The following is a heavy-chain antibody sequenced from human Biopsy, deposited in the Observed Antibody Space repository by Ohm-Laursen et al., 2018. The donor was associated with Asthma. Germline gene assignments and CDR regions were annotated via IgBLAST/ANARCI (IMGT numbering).Heavy chain of an antibody. V-gene: IGHV3-30*03. J-gene: IGHJ6*02. CDR2: ISYDGSNK. CDR1: GFTFSSYG. D-gene: IGHD2-2*01. Sequence: SLRLSCSASGFTFSSYGMHWVRQAPGKGLEWVAVISYDGSNKYYADSVKGRFTISRDNSKNTLYLQMNSLRAEDTAVYYCARDGADCSSTSCYGGDYYYYYGMDVWGQGTTVTVSS. CDR3: ARDGADCSSTSCYGGDYYYYYGMDV.